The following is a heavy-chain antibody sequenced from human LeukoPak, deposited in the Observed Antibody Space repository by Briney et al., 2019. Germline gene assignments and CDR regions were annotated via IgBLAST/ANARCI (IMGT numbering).Heavy chain of an antibody. CDR1: GSPFSFYW. J-gene: IGHJ4*02. D-gene: IGHD6-13*01. CDR2: IKQDGSEK. V-gene: IGHV3-7*01. CDR3: ARGHHRYSSSWYLDY. Sequence: GGSLRLSCAASGSPFSFYWMSWVRQAPGKGLEWVANIKQDGSEKYYVDSVKGRFTISRDNAKNSLYLQMNSLRAEDTAVYYCARGHHRYSSSWYLDYWGQGTLVTVSS.